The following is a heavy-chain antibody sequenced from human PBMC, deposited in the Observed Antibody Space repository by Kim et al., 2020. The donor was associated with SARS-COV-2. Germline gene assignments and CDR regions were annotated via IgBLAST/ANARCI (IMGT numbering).Heavy chain of an antibody. CDR2: ISYDGSNK. CDR1: GFTFSSYG. D-gene: IGHD3-9*01. V-gene: IGHV3-30*18. Sequence: GGSLRLSCAASGFTFSSYGMHWVRQAPGKGLEWVAVISYDGSNKYYADSVKGRFTISRDNSKNTLYLQMNSLRAEDTAVYYCAKDTYYDILTGYYSDGMDVWGHGTTVTVSS. CDR3: AKDTYYDILTGYYSDGMDV. J-gene: IGHJ6*02.